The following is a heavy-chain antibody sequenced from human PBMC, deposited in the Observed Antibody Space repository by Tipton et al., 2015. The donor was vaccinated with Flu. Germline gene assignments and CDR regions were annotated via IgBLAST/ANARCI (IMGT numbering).Heavy chain of an antibody. CDR1: GFSFSTFS. CDR3: ARGGDMSATYYFYYMDV. V-gene: IGHV3-48*02. D-gene: IGHD5/OR15-5a*01. CDR2: ISTTSRAI. J-gene: IGHJ6*02. Sequence: QLVQSGGGVVQPGRSLRLSCAASGFSFSTFSMSWVRQAPGKGLEWVSYISTTSRAIYYADSVKGRFTISRDNAKNSVYLHMNSPRDDDTAVYYCARGGDMSATYYFYYMDVWGQGTTVTVSS.